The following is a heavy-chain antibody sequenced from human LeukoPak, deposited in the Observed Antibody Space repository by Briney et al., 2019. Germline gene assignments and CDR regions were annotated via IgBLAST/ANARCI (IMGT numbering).Heavy chain of an antibody. Sequence: GGSLRLSCAASGFTFSTYRMNWVRQAPGKGLEWVSYIWSSGSNKYYADSVKGRFTVSRDNAKNSLYLQMNSLRAEDTAVYYCARDYDILTGYSRFDYWGQGTLVTVS. V-gene: IGHV3-21*01. CDR1: GFTFSTYR. J-gene: IGHJ4*02. CDR3: ARDYDILTGYSRFDY. D-gene: IGHD3-9*01. CDR2: IWSSGSNK.